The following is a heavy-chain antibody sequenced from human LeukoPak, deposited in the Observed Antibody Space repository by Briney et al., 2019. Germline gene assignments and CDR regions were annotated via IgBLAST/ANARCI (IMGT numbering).Heavy chain of an antibody. J-gene: IGHJ4*02. CDR3: ARSLWFGELFVD. V-gene: IGHV4-61*02. CDR2: IYTSGST. D-gene: IGHD3-10*01. CDR1: GVSISSGSYY. Sequence: NPSETLSLTCTVSGVSISSGSYYWSWIRQPAGKGLEWIGRIYTSGSTNYNPSLKSRVTIAVDTSKNQFSLKLSSVTAADTAVYYCARSLWFGELFVDWGQGTLVTVSS.